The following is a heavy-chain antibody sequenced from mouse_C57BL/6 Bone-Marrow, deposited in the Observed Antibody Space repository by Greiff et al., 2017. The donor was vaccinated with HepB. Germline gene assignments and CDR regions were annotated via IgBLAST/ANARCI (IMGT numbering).Heavy chain of an antibody. CDR3: ARHPLTGPYFAY. D-gene: IGHD4-1*01. CDR2: FYPGSGSI. J-gene: IGHJ2*01. CDR1: GYPFTEYT. V-gene: IGHV1-62-2*01. Sequence: VQLKESGAELVKPGASVKPSCKASGYPFTEYTIHWVKQRSGQGLEWIGWFYPGSGSIKYNEKFKDKATLTADKSSSTVYMELSRLTSEDSAVYFCARHPLTGPYFAYWGQGTTLTVSS.